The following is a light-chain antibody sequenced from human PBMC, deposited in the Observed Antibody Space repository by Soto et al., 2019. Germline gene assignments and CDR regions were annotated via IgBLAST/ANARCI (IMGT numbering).Light chain of an antibody. J-gene: IGKJ2*01. CDR1: QSVDTK. Sequence: ETVMTQSPATLSVSLGERVTLSCRASQSVDTKLAWYQHKPGQAPRLLIYGASTRATGIPARFSGSGSGTEVTLTISGLQSEDFAVYFCQQYYNWYTYGQGTKLEIK. V-gene: IGKV3-15*01. CDR2: GAS. CDR3: QQYYNWYT.